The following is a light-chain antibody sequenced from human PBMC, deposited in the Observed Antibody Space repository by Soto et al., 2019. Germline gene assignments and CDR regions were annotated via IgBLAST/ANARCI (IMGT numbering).Light chain of an antibody. CDR2: GNS. Sequence: QSVLTQPPSVSGAPGQRVTICCTGSSSNIGAGYDVHWYQHLPGTAPKLLIYGNSNRPSGVPDRFSGSKSGTSASLAITGLQAEDAADYYCLSYDNSLSGYVFGTGTKLTVL. J-gene: IGLJ1*01. CDR3: LSYDNSLSGYV. V-gene: IGLV1-40*01. CDR1: SSNIGAGYD.